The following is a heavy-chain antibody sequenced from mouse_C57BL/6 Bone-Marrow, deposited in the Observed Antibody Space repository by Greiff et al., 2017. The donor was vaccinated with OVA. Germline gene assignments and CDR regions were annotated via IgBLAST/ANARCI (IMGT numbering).Heavy chain of an antibody. CDR2: ISDGGSYT. CDR1: GFTFSSYA. V-gene: IGHV5-4*01. Sequence: EVQRVESGGGLVKPGGSLKLSWAASGFTFSSYAMSWVRQTPEKRLEWVATISDGGSYTYYPDNVKGRFTISRDNAKNNLYLQMSHLKSEDTAMYYCARDDYYGSSYYFDYWGKAPLSQSPQ. D-gene: IGHD1-1*01. CDR3: ARDDYYGSSYYFDY. J-gene: IGHJ2*01.